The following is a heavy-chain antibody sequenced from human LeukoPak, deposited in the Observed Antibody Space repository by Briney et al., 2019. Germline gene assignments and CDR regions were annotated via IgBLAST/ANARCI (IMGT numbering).Heavy chain of an antibody. D-gene: IGHD2-2*02. V-gene: IGHV4-38-2*02. CDR2: IYYSGST. J-gene: IGHJ5*02. CDR1: DDSISDYY. Sequence: PSETLSLTCTVSDDSISDYYRGWIRQPPGKGLEWIGSIYYSGSTYYNPSLKSRVTISVDTSKNQFSLKLSSVTAADTAVYYCARRRVVVPAAILPFDPWGQGTLVTVSS. CDR3: ARRRVVVPAAILPFDP.